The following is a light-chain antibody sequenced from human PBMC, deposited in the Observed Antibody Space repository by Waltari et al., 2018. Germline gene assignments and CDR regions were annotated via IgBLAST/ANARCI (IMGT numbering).Light chain of an antibody. CDR3: QQCDSLPLT. CDR2: DAS. J-gene: IGKJ3*01. V-gene: IGKV1-33*01. CDR1: QDIRNY. Sequence: DIQMTQTPSSLSASVGDRVTITCRASQDIRNYLLGYQQTPGKATKLMIYDASNLKSVVPSMFSGSGSGKHFVFTITILHPEDSGTYYCQQCDSLPLTFGPGTKVNIK.